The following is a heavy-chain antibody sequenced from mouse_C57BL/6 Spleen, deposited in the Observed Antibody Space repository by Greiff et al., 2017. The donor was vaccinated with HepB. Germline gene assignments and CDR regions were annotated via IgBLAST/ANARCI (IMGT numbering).Heavy chain of an antibody. Sequence: EVQLQQSGPELVKPGASVKISCKASGYTFTDYYMNWVKQSHGKSLEWIGDINPNNGGTSYNQKFKGKATLTVDKSSSTAYMELRSLTSEDSAVYYCARMVYGNLYAMDYWGQGTSVTVSS. D-gene: IGHD2-1*01. CDR2: INPNNGGT. J-gene: IGHJ4*01. CDR3: ARMVYGNLYAMDY. V-gene: IGHV1-26*01. CDR1: GYTFTDYY.